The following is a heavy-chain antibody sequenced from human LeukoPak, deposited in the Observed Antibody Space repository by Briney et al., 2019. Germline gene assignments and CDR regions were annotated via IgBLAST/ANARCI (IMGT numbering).Heavy chain of an antibody. CDR3: ARDIPRGASYLDY. Sequence: GGSLRLSCAASGFTFSDYYMSWIRQTPGKGLEWVSYISSSGSNIYYADSVKGRFTISRDNAKNSLYLQMNSLRAEDMAVYYCARDIPRGASYLDYWGQGTLVTVYS. V-gene: IGHV3-11*04. CDR1: GFTFSDYY. D-gene: IGHD3-16*02. J-gene: IGHJ4*02. CDR2: ISSSGSNI.